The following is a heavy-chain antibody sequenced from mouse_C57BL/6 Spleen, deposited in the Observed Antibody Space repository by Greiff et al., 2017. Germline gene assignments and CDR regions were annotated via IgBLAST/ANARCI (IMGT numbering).Heavy chain of an antibody. D-gene: IGHD1-1*01. CDR3: ARGIITTVVANYYAMDY. J-gene: IGHJ4*01. V-gene: IGHV1-72*01. CDR2: IDPNSGGT. Sequence: QVQLQQPGAELVKPGASVKLSCKASGYTFTSYWMHWVKQRPGRGLEWIGRIDPNSGGTKYNEKVKSKATLTVDKPSSTAYMQLSSLTSEDSAVYYCARGIITTVVANYYAMDYWGQGTSVTVSS. CDR1: GYTFTSYW.